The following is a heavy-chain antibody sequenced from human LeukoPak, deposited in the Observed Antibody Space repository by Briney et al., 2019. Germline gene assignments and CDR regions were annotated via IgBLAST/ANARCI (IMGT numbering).Heavy chain of an antibody. J-gene: IGHJ3*02. CDR3: ARGWNTTPRSGFDI. CDR2: INNDGSIT. CDR1: GFTFSSYA. D-gene: IGHD1/OR15-1a*01. V-gene: IGHV3-74*01. Sequence: GGSLRLSCAASGFTFSSYAMHWVRLAPGKGLVWVSNINNDGSITTYADSVKGRFTISRDNVKNTLFLQMNSLGAEDTALYYCARGWNTTPRSGFDIWGLGTMVTVSS.